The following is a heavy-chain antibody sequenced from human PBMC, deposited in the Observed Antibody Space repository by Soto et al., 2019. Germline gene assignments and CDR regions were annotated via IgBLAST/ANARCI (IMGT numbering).Heavy chain of an antibody. CDR3: ARVWGYSYGLASDI. J-gene: IGHJ3*02. Sequence: SETLSLTCSISGGSISSGGDSWSWIRQPPGKGLEWIGYIYHSGSTYYNPSLKSRVTISVDRSKSQFSLKLSSVTAADTAVYYCARVWGYSYGLASDIWGQGTMVTVSS. CDR2: IYHSGST. CDR1: GGSISSGGDS. V-gene: IGHV4-30-2*01. D-gene: IGHD5-18*01.